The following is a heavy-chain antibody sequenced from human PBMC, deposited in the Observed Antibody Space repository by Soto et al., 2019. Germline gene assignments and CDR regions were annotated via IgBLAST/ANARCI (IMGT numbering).Heavy chain of an antibody. Sequence: SETLSLTCTVSCGSISSYYWSWIRQPPGKGLEWIAYIYYSGSTNYNPSLKSRVAISGDTSKNQFSLKLSSVTAADTAVYYCARGPTYYYDSSSYYLFDYWGQGTLVTVSS. J-gene: IGHJ4*02. CDR2: IYYSGST. D-gene: IGHD3-22*01. V-gene: IGHV4-59*01. CDR1: CGSISSYY. CDR3: ARGPTYYYDSSSYYLFDY.